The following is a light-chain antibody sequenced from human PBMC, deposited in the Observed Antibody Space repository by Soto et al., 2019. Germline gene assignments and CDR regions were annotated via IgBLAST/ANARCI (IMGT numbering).Light chain of an antibody. J-gene: IGKJ1*01. CDR1: QSINSW. CDR3: QQYDTSCART. V-gene: IGKV1-5*03. Sequence: DIQMTQSPSTLSASVGDRVTITCRASQSINSWLAWYQQKPGKAPKLLIYRASSLESGVPSRFSGSASGTEFTLTITSLQPDDFATYYCQQYDTSCARTFGQGIKVDIK. CDR2: RAS.